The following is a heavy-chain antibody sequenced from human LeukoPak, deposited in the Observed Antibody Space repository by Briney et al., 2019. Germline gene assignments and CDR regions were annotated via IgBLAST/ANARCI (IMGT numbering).Heavy chain of an antibody. D-gene: IGHD2-2*01. CDR1: GFTFSNYA. J-gene: IGHJ4*02. CDR3: AKAGGSCSSTSCPSDC. CDR2: ISGGGGST. Sequence: GGSLRLSCAASGFTFSNYAMTWVRQAPGKGLEWVSAISGGGGSTYYADSVKGRFTISRDNSKNTLYLHMNSLRAEDTAVYYCAKAGGSCSSTSCPSDCWGQGTLVTVSS. V-gene: IGHV3-23*01.